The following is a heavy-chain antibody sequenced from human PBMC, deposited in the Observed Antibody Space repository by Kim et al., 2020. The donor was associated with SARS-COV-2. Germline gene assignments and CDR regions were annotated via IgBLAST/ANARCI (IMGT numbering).Heavy chain of an antibody. J-gene: IGHJ4*02. CDR2: IYYSGST. CDR1: GGSISSGGYY. D-gene: IGHD6-13*01. Sequence: SETLSLTCTVSGGSISSGGYYWSWIRQHPGKGLEWIGYIYYSGSTYYNPSLKSRVTISVDTSKNQFSLKLSSVTAADTAVYYCARALKGIQGAIDYWGQGTLVTVSS. CDR3: ARALKGIQGAIDY. V-gene: IGHV4-31*03.